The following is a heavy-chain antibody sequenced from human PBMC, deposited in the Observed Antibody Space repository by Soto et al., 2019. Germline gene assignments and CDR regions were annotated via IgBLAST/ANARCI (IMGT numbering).Heavy chain of an antibody. CDR2: INAGNGNT. Sequence: SXYTFTSYAMHWVRQAPGQRLEWMGWINAGNGNTKYSQKFQGRVTITRDTSASTAYVELSSLRSEDTAVYYCARSIVVVTALDYWGQGTLVTVSS. CDR1: XYTFTSYA. J-gene: IGHJ4*02. V-gene: IGHV1-3*01. CDR3: ARSIVVVTALDY. D-gene: IGHD2-21*02.